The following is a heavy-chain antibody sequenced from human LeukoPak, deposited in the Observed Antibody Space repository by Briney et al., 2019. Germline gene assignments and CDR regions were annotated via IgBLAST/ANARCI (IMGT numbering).Heavy chain of an antibody. CDR1: GFTFSNYA. D-gene: IGHD1-26*01. Sequence: GRSLRLSCAASGFTFSNYAMNWVRQAPGKGLEWVSVISYEGSKKYYADSVKGRFTISRDTSKNTVHLQMNSLSTEDTAVYYCAKDRAEATRRSLDYWGQGTLVTVSS. CDR2: ISYEGSKK. J-gene: IGHJ4*02. V-gene: IGHV3-30*04. CDR3: AKDRAEATRRSLDY.